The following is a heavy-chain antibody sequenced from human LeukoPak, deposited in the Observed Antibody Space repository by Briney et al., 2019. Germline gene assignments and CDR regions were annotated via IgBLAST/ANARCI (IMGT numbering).Heavy chain of an antibody. V-gene: IGHV3-21*01. CDR3: ARAVGGGYCSSTSCSSGDAFDI. D-gene: IGHD2-2*03. CDR2: ISSSSSYI. Sequence: GGSLRLSCAASGFTFSSYSMNWVRQAPGKGLEWVSSISSSSSYIYYAVSVKGRFTISRDNAKNSLYLQMNSLRAEDTAVYYCARAVGGGYCSSTSCSSGDAFDIWGQGTMVTVSS. CDR1: GFTFSSYS. J-gene: IGHJ3*02.